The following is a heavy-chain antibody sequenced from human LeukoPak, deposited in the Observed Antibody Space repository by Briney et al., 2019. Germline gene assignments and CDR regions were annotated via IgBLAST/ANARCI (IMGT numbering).Heavy chain of an antibody. V-gene: IGHV3-53*01. CDR1: GFTVSSNS. Sequence: GGSLRLSCTVSGFTVSSNSMSWVRQAPGKGLEWVSFIYSDNTHYSDSVKGRFTISRDNSKNTLYLQMNSLRAEDTAVYYCARDRLSWVYYDSSGSPDHAFDIWGQGTMVTVSS. J-gene: IGHJ3*02. CDR2: IYSDNT. D-gene: IGHD3-22*01. CDR3: ARDRLSWVYYDSSGSPDHAFDI.